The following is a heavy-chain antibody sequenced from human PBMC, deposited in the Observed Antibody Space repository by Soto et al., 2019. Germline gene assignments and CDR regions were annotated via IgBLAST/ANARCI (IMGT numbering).Heavy chain of an antibody. V-gene: IGHV3-23*01. D-gene: IGHD2-15*01. J-gene: IGHJ4*02. CDR3: AKERRGAYCSGGICYSPDD. CDR2: ISGTGGT. CDR1: GFTFSSHV. Sequence: EVQLWESGGGLVQPGGSLRLSCAVSGFTFSSHVMRWVRQAPGKGLEWVSAISGTGGTYYAASAKGRFTISRDNSKNALYLQMNNRRDEDTAVYYCAKERRGAYCSGGICYSPDDWGQGTLVIVSS.